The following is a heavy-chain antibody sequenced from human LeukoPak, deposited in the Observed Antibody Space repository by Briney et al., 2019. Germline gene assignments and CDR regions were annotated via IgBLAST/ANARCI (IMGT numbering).Heavy chain of an antibody. CDR2: IPYDGSNE. CDR1: GFTFSNYG. D-gene: IGHD4-11*01. CDR3: AKDEGGPTVSDY. Sequence: GGSLRLSCAASGFTFSNYGMHWVRQAPGKGLEWVAFIPYDGSNEYYADSVKGRFTISRDNSKNTLYLQMNSLRAEDTALYYCAKDEGGPTVSDYWGQGTLVTVSS. J-gene: IGHJ4*02. V-gene: IGHV3-30*02.